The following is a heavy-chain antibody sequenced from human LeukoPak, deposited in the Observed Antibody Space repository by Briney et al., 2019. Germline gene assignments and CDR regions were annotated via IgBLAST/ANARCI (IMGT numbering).Heavy chain of an antibody. D-gene: IGHD6-19*01. V-gene: IGHV4-34*01. CDR1: GGSFSGYY. CDR2: INHSGST. CDR3: ARGAVAGHFDY. J-gene: IGHJ4*02. Sequence: SETLSLTCAVYGGSFSGYYWSWIRQPPGKGLEWIGEINHSGSTNYNPSLKSRVTISVDTSKNQFSLKLSSVTAADTTVYYCARGAVAGHFDYWGQGTLVTVSS.